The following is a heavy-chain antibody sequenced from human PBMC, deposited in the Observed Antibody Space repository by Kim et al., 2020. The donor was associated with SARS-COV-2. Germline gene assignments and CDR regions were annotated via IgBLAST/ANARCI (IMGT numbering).Heavy chain of an antibody. J-gene: IGHJ4*02. Sequence: GGSLRLSCAVSGFIFSHHAMSWVRQTPGKGLEWVAVIGGSGGSTDYADSVKGRFAISRDNSKNTVFLQMNSLRVEDTAVYYCAKGGPYCGGDCYFVSWGQGTLVTVSS. CDR1: GFIFSHHA. CDR3: AKGGPYCGGDCYFVS. V-gene: IGHV3-23*01. CDR2: IGGSGGST. D-gene: IGHD2-21*02.